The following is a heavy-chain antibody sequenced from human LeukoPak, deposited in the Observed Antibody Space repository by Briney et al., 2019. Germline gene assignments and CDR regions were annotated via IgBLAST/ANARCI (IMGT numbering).Heavy chain of an antibody. CDR1: GGSISSYY. D-gene: IGHD3-10*01. CDR2: IYSSGST. J-gene: IGHJ4*02. V-gene: IGHV4-59*01. Sequence: PSETLSLTCTVSGGSISSYYWSWIRQSPGKGLEWIGYIYSSGSTNYNPSLKSRVTISVDTSKNQFSLKLSSVTAADTAVYYCARDGGYGSGSYLWGQGTLVTVSS. CDR3: ARDGGYGSGSYL.